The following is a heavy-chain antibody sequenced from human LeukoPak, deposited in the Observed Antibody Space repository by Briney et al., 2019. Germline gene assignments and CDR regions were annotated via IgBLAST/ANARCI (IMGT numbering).Heavy chain of an antibody. D-gene: IGHD2-8*02. CDR3: ARDGLFWYVY. Sequence: PGGSLRLSCAASGFTFSSYWMTWVRQAPGTGLEWVANIKQDGSETYYVDSVKGRFTISRDNAKNSLYLQMNSLRAEDTAVYYCARDGLFWYVYWGQGTLVTVSS. J-gene: IGHJ4*02. CDR1: GFTFSSYW. CDR2: IKQDGSET. V-gene: IGHV3-7*01.